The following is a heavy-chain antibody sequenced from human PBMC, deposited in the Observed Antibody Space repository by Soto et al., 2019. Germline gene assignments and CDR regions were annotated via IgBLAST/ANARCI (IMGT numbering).Heavy chain of an antibody. CDR3: ARAVTAYFGPWFDP. CDR1: GGSITSGNTYS. V-gene: IGHV4-30-2*01. J-gene: IGHJ5*02. CDR2: ISHTGST. D-gene: IGHD2-15*01. Sequence: PSETLSLTCAVSGGSITSGNTYSWSWIRQPPGKGLEWIGSISHTGSTSYNPSLKSRVSMSVDKSKNQFSLKLSSVTAADMAVYYRARAVTAYFGPWFDPWGQGTLVTVSS.